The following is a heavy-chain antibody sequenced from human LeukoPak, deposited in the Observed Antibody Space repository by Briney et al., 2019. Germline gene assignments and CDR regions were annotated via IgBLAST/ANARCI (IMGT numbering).Heavy chain of an antibody. J-gene: IGHJ3*02. Sequence: GGSLRLSCAASGFTFSSYDMHWVRQAAGKGLEWVSVIGIAGDTYYPDSVKGRFTVSRENAKNSLYLQMDSLRAADSAVYYCAREAISGDHGDGAFDIWGQGTMVTVSS. D-gene: IGHD3-3*01. CDR1: GFTFSSYD. CDR3: AREAISGDHGDGAFDI. V-gene: IGHV3-13*01. CDR2: IGIAGDT.